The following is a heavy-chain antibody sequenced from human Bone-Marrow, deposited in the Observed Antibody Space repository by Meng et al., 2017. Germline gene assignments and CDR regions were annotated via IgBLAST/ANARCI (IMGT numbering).Heavy chain of an antibody. J-gene: IGHJ4*02. CDR3: AKYSYGLGDYLDY. V-gene: IGHV3-23*04. D-gene: IGHD3-10*01. CDR2: LSGGGFTT. CDR1: GFTFSNYW. Sequence: PVGSGGAFVQPGGALRLSCAASGFTFSNYWLHWVRQAPGKGLVWVSILSGGGFTTYYADSVKGRFAISRHNSKNTLYLQMNSLRAEDTALYYCAKYSYGLGDYLDYWGQGALVTVSS.